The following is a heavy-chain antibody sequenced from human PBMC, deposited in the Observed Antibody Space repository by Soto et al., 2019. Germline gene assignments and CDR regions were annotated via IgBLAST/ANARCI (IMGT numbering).Heavy chain of an antibody. D-gene: IGHD3-3*01. CDR3: AKDMGGGYYTGVAESGDFDY. V-gene: IGHV3-23*01. CDR1: GFTFSNYA. J-gene: IGHJ4*02. Sequence: GGSLRLSCAASGFTFSNYAMSWVRQAPGKGLEWVSAISGSGGSKYYADSVKGRFTISRDNSKNTLYLQMNSLRAEDTAVYYCAKDMGGGYYTGVAESGDFDYWGQGTLVTVSS. CDR2: ISGSGGSK.